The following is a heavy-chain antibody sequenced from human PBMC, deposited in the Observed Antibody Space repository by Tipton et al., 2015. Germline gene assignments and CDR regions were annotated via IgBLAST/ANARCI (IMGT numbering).Heavy chain of an antibody. J-gene: IGHJ4*02. D-gene: IGHD3-9*01. CDR2: ISYSGST. CDR3: ACHDYDLLTRDYQTVDY. Sequence: TLSLTCTVSGGSVSTRNYYWGWIRQSPGKGLEWIGYISYSGSTHYNPSLKRRATISLDTSKNQFSLTLNSVTAADTAVYYCACHDYDLLTRDYQTVDYWGQGTLGTVSS. CDR1: GGSVSTRNYY. V-gene: IGHV4-61*05.